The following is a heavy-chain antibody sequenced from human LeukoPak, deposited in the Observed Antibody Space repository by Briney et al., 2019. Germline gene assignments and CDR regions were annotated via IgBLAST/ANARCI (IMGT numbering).Heavy chain of an antibody. V-gene: IGHV3-33*01. CDR1: GFTFSSYG. Sequence: GGSLRLSCAASGFTFSSYGMPWVRQAPGKGLEWVAVIWYDGSNKYYADSVKGRFTISRDNSKNTLYLQMNSLRAEDTAVYYCARDPRWFGERFDYWGQGTLVTVSS. CDR2: IWYDGSNK. D-gene: IGHD3-10*01. J-gene: IGHJ4*02. CDR3: ARDPRWFGERFDY.